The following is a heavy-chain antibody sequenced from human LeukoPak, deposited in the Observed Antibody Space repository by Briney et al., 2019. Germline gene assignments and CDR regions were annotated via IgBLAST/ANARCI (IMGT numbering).Heavy chain of an antibody. Sequence: GGSLRLSCAASGFTFSSYSMNWVRQAPGKGLKWVSYISSSSSTIYYADSVKGRFTISRDNAKNSLYLQMNSLRDEDTAVYYCARVQAPRSTIFGVVTLVYYGMDVWGQGTTVTVSS. D-gene: IGHD3-3*01. V-gene: IGHV3-48*02. J-gene: IGHJ6*02. CDR3: ARVQAPRSTIFGVVTLVYYGMDV. CDR2: ISSSSSTI. CDR1: GFTFSSYS.